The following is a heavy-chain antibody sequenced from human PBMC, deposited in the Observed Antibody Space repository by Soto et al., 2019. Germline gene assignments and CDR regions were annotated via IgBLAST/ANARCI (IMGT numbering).Heavy chain of an antibody. CDR3: ARDCSGGSCYPAHAFDI. CDR1: GFTVSSNY. V-gene: IGHV3-66*01. CDR2: IYIGGST. J-gene: IGHJ3*02. D-gene: IGHD2-15*01. Sequence: GGSLSLSCVASGFTVSSNYMSWVRQAPGKGLEWDSVIYIGGSTYYSDSVQGRFTISRDNSKNTLYLQMNSLRAEDTAVYYCARDCSGGSCYPAHAFDIWGQGTMVTVSS.